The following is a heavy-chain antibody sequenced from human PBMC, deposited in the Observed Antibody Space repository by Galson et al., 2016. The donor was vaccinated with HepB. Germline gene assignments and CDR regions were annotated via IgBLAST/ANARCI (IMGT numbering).Heavy chain of an antibody. V-gene: IGHV3-48*02. CDR3: ARDGGQQVVRWERLRKVYYYYPMGV. J-gene: IGHJ6*02. CDR1: GFTFSTYS. CDR2: LGSGSTTI. Sequence: SLRLSCAASGFTFSTYSMNWVRQAPGKGLERVSYLGSGSTTIYYADSVKGRFTISRDNAKNSLYLQMNTLRDDDTAVYYCARDGGQQVVRWERLRKVYYYYPMGVWGQGTTVTVSS. D-gene: IGHD6-13*01.